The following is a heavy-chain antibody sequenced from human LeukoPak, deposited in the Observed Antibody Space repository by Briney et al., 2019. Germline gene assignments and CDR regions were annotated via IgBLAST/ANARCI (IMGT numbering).Heavy chain of an antibody. CDR1: GFIFSSDA. CDR3: AKEGAYAALNA. J-gene: IGHJ5*02. V-gene: IGHV3-23*01. D-gene: IGHD1-26*01. Sequence: GGSLRLSCAASGFIFSSDAMNWVRQAPGKGLDWVSGVSGSGGTTVYADSVKGRFTISRDNSKSTLYLQMNSLRAEDTAVYYCAKEGAYAALNAWGQGTLVSVSS. CDR2: VSGSGGTT.